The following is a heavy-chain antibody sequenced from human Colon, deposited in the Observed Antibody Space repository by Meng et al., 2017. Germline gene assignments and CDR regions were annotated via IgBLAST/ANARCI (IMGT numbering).Heavy chain of an antibody. CDR3: ARESPGYSSGWYTRYFDY. J-gene: IGHJ4*02. V-gene: IGHV4-4*02. D-gene: IGHD6-19*01. CDR1: GGSISSSNW. CDR2: IYHSGST. Sequence: SETLSLTCAVSGGSISSSNWWSWVRQPPGKGLEWIGEIYHSGSTNYNPSLKSRVTISVDKSKNQFSLKLSSVTAADTAVYYCARESPGYSSGWYTRYFDYWGQGTLVTGAS.